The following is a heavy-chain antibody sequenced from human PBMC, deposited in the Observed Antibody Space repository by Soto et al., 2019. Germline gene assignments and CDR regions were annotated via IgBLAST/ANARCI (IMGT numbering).Heavy chain of an antibody. J-gene: IGHJ5*01. CDR3: ARPFDTRGWYDF. CDR2: IYPNDSDT. Sequence: LVESVTIYCKVSGDSFTSYWIGWVLQMPGKGLECMGIIYPNDSDTRYSPSFKGQVTISADRSVNTAYLQWDSLKASDTAMYYCARPFDTRGWYDFWGQGTMFTVSS. V-gene: IGHV5-51*01. D-gene: IGHD2-2*02. CDR1: GDSFTSYW.